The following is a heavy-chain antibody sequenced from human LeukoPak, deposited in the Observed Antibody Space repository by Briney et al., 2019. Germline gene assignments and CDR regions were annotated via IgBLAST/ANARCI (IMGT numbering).Heavy chain of an antibody. CDR1: GFTFSNYD. CDR2: ISGSGGST. D-gene: IGHD3-10*01. V-gene: IGHV3-23*01. CDR3: AKDGSSGTYFDY. Sequence: GGSPRLSCVASGFTFSNYDMSWVRQARGKGLEWVSAISGSGGSTYHADSVKGRITISRDNSKNTLYLQVNSLRVEDTAVYYCAKDGSSGTYFDYWGQGTLVTVSS. J-gene: IGHJ4*02.